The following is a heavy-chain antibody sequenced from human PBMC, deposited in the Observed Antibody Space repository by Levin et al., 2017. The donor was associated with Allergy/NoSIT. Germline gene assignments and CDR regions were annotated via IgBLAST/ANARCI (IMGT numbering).Heavy chain of an antibody. CDR2: ILGSGTST. J-gene: IGHJ4*02. V-gene: IGHV3-23*01. D-gene: IGHD3-10*01. CDR3: AKDEISQDGLWAFDH. Sequence: GGSLRLSCVASGFEFSRFAMSWVRQAPGKGLEWVSGILGSGTSTYYAASVKGRFTISRDNSKNTMYLQMNSLRAEDTAVYYCAKDEISQDGLWAFDHWGQGTLVTASS. CDR1: GFEFSRFA.